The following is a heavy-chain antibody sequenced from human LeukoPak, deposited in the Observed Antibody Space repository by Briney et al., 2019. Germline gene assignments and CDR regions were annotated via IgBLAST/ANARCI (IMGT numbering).Heavy chain of an antibody. Sequence: GESLKISCKGSGYSFTNYWIGWVRQMPGKGLEWMGTIYPGDSDTKYSPSFQGQVTISADKSISTAYLQWSSLKASDTAMYYCARRIAAAATFGTRYFDYWGQGTLVTVSS. J-gene: IGHJ4*02. CDR2: IYPGDSDT. V-gene: IGHV5-51*01. D-gene: IGHD6-13*01. CDR1: GYSFTNYW. CDR3: ARRIAAAATFGTRYFDY.